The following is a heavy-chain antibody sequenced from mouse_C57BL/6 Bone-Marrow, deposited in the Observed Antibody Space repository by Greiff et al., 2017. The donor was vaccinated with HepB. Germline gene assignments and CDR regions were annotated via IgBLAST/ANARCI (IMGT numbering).Heavy chain of an antibody. D-gene: IGHD2-4*01. CDR1: GFTFSSYA. CDR2: ISDGGSYT. CDR3: ARAGVYYDYDEGFAY. V-gene: IGHV5-4*03. Sequence: EVKLVESGGGLVKPGGSLKLSCAASGFTFSSYAMSWVRQTPEKRLDWVATISDGGSYTYYPDNVKGRFTISRDNAKNNLYLQMSHLKSEDTAMYYCARAGVYYDYDEGFAYWGQGTLVTVSA. J-gene: IGHJ3*01.